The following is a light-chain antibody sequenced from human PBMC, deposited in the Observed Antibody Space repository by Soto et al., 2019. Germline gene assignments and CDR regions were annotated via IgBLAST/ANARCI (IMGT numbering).Light chain of an antibody. Sequence: QSVLTQPASVSGSPGQSITISCTGATSDVGDYDYVSWYQHHPGRAPKLIIYDVNDRPSGVSNRFSGSKSVNTASLTISGLQAEDEADYYCSSYKIPSPFVVFGGGTKVTVL. V-gene: IGLV2-14*03. CDR1: TSDVGDYDY. J-gene: IGLJ2*01. CDR3: SSYKIPSPFVV. CDR2: DVN.